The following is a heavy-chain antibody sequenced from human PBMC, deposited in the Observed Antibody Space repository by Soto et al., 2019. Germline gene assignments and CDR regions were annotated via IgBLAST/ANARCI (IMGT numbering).Heavy chain of an antibody. Sequence: QVQLVQSGAEVKKPGSSVKVSCKASGGTFSSYAISWVRQAPGQGLEWMGGIIPIFGTANDAQKFQGRVALTTDESTSTAYMELSSLRSEDTAVYYCARGPTDPPYYCCYWGQGSLVAVSS. D-gene: IGHD4-4*01. CDR1: GGTFSSYA. V-gene: IGHV1-69*01. CDR3: ARGPTDPPYYCCY. J-gene: IGHJ4*02. CDR2: IIPIFGTA.